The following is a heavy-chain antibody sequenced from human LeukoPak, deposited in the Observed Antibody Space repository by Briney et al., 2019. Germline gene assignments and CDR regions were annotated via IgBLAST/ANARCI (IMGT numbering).Heavy chain of an antibody. CDR2: MNPNSGNT. V-gene: IGHV1-8*01. CDR1: GYTFTSYD. CDR3: ARVKPGRFPFDY. Sequence: GASVKVSCKASGYTFTSYDINWVRQATGQGLEWMGWMNPNSGNTGYAQKFQGRVTMTRNTSISTAYMELSSPRSEDTAVYYCARVKPGRFPFDYWGQGTLVTVSS. J-gene: IGHJ4*02.